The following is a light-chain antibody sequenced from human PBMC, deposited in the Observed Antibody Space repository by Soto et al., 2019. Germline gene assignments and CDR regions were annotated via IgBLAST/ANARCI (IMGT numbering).Light chain of an antibody. CDR1: QSVSSRY. CDR3: PPYGETPRT. J-gene: IGKJ1*01. V-gene: IGKV3-20*01. CDR2: DVS. Sequence: HSPCPLPYVTGERATLSSRSSQSVSSRYVGWYQRNPGQAPRLLICDVSSRATGIPDRFSGSASGTDFTLTISRLEPDDFAVYYCPPYGETPRTFGQGTKWIS.